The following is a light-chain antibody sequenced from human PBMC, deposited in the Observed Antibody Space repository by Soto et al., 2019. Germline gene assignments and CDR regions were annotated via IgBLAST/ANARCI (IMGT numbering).Light chain of an antibody. CDR1: SSDVGAYNY. CDR3: SSHTSTNTLL. CDR2: DVS. V-gene: IGLV2-14*03. J-gene: IGLJ2*01. Sequence: QSALTQPASVSGSPGQSIAISCTGTSSDVGAYNYVSWYQQHPGKAPKLMIHDVSNRPSGISDRFSGSKSGNTASLTISGLQAEDEANYYCSSHTSTNTLLFGGGTKVTVL.